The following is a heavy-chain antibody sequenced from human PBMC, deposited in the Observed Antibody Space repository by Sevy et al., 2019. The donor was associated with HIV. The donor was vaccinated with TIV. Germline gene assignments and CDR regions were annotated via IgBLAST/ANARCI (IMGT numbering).Heavy chain of an antibody. J-gene: IGHJ4*02. Sequence: GGSLRLSCAAYGFNFSTYWMSWVRQAPGKGLEWVANIKQDGSETHYVDSVKGRFSISRDNAKNSVFLQMNSLRAEDTAVYYCERHKLLWFGEASPTFDYWGQGTLVTVSS. CDR1: GFNFSTYW. D-gene: IGHD3-10*01. CDR3: ERHKLLWFGEASPTFDY. V-gene: IGHV3-7*01. CDR2: IKQDGSET.